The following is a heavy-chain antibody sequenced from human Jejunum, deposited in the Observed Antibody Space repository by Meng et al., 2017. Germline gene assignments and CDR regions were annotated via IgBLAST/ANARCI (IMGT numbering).Heavy chain of an antibody. CDR3: VKALGYTYGYYF. J-gene: IGHJ4*02. D-gene: IGHD5-18*01. CDR2: ISSSGTTI. CDR1: GFTLSDSY. V-gene: IGHV3-11*01. Sequence: VALVGSGGGLVKPGGSLRLSCAASGFTLSDSYMSWIRQAPGKGLEWVSYISSSGTTIYYADSVKGRFTISRDNAKNSLYLQMTSLRAEDTAIYYCVKALGYTYGYYFWGQGTLVTASS.